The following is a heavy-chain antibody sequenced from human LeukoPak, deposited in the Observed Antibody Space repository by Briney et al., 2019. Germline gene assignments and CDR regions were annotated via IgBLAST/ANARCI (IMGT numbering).Heavy chain of an antibody. CDR3: ARDYKYAFDN. CDR1: GFTFSDYS. V-gene: IGHV3-48*01. CDR2: IGIDSGNT. J-gene: IGHJ4*02. Sequence: GGSLRLSCAASGFTFSDYSMNWVRQAPGKGLEWISYIGIDSGNTNYADSVKGRFTISGDKAKNSLYLQMNSLRVENTAVYYCARDYKYAFDNWGQGTLVTVSS. D-gene: IGHD5-24*01.